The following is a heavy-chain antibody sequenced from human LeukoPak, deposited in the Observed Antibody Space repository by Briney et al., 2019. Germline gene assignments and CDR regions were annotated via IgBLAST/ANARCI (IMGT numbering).Heavy chain of an antibody. CDR1: GGSISSSSYY. V-gene: IGHV4-39*01. Sequence: SETLSLTCTVSGGSISSSSYYWGWIRQAPGKGLEWIGSIYYSGSTYYNPSLKSRVTISVDTSKNQFSLKLSSVTAADTAVYYCARRLYYDYVWGSYTPFDYWGQGTLVTVSS. D-gene: IGHD3-16*01. CDR2: IYYSGST. CDR3: ARRLYYDYVWGSYTPFDY. J-gene: IGHJ4*02.